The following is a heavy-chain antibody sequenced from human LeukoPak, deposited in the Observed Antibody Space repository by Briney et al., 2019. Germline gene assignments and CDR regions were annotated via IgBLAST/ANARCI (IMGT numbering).Heavy chain of an antibody. D-gene: IGHD6-19*01. V-gene: IGHV1-24*01. Sequence: ASVKVSCKVSGYTLTELSMHWVRQAPGKGLEWMGGFDPEDGETIYAQKFQGRVTMTEDTSTDTAYMELSSLRSEDTAVYYCARDRESSGFFSYYYGMDVWGQGTTVTVSS. CDR2: FDPEDGET. J-gene: IGHJ6*02. CDR3: ARDRESSGFFSYYYGMDV. CDR1: GYTLTELS.